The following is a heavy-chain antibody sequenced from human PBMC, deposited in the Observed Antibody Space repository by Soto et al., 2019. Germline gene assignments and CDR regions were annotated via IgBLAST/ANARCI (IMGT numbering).Heavy chain of an antibody. Sequence: ESGPTLVNPTATLTLTCTVSGFPLTTGKMGVSWIRQPPGKALEWLAHIFSDNERSYSTSLQGRLTISKDTSGSQVVLSMTNVDPVDTATYYCARMNVDSYQFYYAMDVWGQGTTVTVSS. CDR3: ARMNVDSYQFYYAMDV. CDR2: IFSDNER. J-gene: IGHJ6*02. V-gene: IGHV2-26*01. D-gene: IGHD4-17*01. CDR1: GFPLTTGKMG.